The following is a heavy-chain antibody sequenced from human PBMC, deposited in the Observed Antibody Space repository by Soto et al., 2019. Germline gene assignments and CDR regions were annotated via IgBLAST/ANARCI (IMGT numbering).Heavy chain of an antibody. CDR3: AREHLGPHYYLDY. CDR1: GFNFPASY. CDR2: IFNDARRT. J-gene: IGHJ4*02. V-gene: IGHV3-11*01. Sequence: PGGSLRLSCAASGFNFPASYMTWVRQAPGKGLQWVAYIFNDARRTHYADSVKGRFTVSRDNAKNSLYLQMDSLRPEDTAVYYCAREHLGPHYYLDYWGQGTLVTVSS.